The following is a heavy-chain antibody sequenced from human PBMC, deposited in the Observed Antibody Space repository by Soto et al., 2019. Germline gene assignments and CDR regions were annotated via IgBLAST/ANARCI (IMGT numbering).Heavy chain of an antibody. CDR2: IYYSGST. CDR3: ARDQYPWGQGSLVTVSSGKSHTWGVPETLLSRTKSYYYYYMDV. Sequence: SETLSLPWPVSGGSLSSGYYYWSLIRQPPGKGLEWIGYIYYSGSTHYNPSLKSRVTISVDTSKNQFSLKLSSVTAADTAVYYCARDQYPWGQGSLVTVSSGKSHTWGVPETLLSRTKSYYYYYMDVWGKGTTVTVSS. J-gene: IGHJ6*03. V-gene: IGHV4-61*01. D-gene: IGHD2-2*01. CDR1: GGSLSSGYYY.